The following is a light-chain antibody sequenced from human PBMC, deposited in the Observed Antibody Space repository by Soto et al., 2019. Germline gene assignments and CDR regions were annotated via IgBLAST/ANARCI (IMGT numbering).Light chain of an antibody. Sequence: EIVMTQSPVTLSVSPGERATLSCRASQSVSSDLAWYQQKPGQAPRLLIFGASIRDTGIPDRFSGSGSGTDFTLTISSLQAEDVAVYYCQQYYTTPSITFGQGTRLEIK. CDR3: QQYYTTPSIT. CDR1: QSVSSD. J-gene: IGKJ5*01. V-gene: IGKV3D-15*01. CDR2: GAS.